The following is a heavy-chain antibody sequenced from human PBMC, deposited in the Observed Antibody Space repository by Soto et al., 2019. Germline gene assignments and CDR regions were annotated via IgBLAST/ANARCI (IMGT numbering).Heavy chain of an antibody. CDR1: GYTFTYRY. D-gene: IGHD6-13*01. Sequence: SVKVACKASGYTFTYRYLHWVRQAPGQALEWMGWITPFNGNTNYAQKFQDRVTITRDRSMSTAYMELSSLRSEVTAMYYCASGHASSSPVDYWGQGTLVTVAS. V-gene: IGHV1-45*02. J-gene: IGHJ4*02. CDR2: ITPFNGNT. CDR3: ASGHASSSPVDY.